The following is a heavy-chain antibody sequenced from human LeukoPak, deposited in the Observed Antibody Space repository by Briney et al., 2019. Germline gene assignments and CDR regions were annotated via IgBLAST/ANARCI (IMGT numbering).Heavy chain of an antibody. Sequence: PGRSLRLSCAATGFTFSTYSMNWVRQAPGKGLEWVSYISSSSSTIYYADSVKGRFTISRDNDKNSLYLQMNSLGDEDTAVYYCARDSVYGSFFDYWGQGILVTVSS. D-gene: IGHD3-10*01. CDR1: GFTFSTYS. V-gene: IGHV3-48*02. CDR3: ARDSVYGSFFDY. CDR2: ISSSSSTI. J-gene: IGHJ4*02.